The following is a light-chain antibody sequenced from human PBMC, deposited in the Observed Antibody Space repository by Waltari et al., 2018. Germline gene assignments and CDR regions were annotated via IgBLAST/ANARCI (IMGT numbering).Light chain of an antibody. J-gene: IGLJ2*01. CDR3: SSFSSGSTPVV. Sequence: QSVLTQPASVSGSPGQSITISCTRTSSDVGSYNFVSWYQQHPGKAPKLIIFNVSNRPSGVSNRFSGSKSGNTASLTISGLQAEDEADFYCSSFSSGSTPVVFGGGTMLTVL. CDR1: SSDVGSYNF. CDR2: NVS. V-gene: IGLV2-14*03.